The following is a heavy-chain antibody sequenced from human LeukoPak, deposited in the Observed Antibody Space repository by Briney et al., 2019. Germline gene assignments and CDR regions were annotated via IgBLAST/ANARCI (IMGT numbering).Heavy chain of an antibody. V-gene: IGHV3-30-3*01. Sequence: GGSLRLSCAASGFTFSSYAMHWVRQAPGKGLEWVAVISYDGSNKYYADSVKGRFTISRDNSKNTPYLQMNSLRAEDTAVYYCARDGITLYAFDIWGQGTMVTVSS. CDR2: ISYDGSNK. D-gene: IGHD3-10*01. CDR3: ARDGITLYAFDI. J-gene: IGHJ3*02. CDR1: GFTFSSYA.